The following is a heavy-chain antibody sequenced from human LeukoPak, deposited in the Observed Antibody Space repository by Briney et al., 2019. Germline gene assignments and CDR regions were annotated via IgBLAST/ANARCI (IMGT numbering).Heavy chain of an antibody. CDR1: GGSISSFY. J-gene: IGHJ4*02. CDR2: IYYSKNT. V-gene: IGHV4-39*01. CDR3: VSPRGFSYGYFDY. Sequence: SETLSLTCTVSGGSISSFYWGWIRQPPGKGLEWIGSIYYSKNTYYNPSLKSRVTISADTSKNQFSLTLDSVSATDTAVYYCVSPRGFSYGYFDYWGQGTLVTVSS. D-gene: IGHD5-18*01.